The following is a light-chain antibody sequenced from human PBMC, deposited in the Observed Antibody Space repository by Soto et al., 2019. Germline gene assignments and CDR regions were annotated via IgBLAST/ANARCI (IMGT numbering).Light chain of an antibody. V-gene: IGKV3-20*01. J-gene: IGKJ5*01. CDR3: QQYGNTRNP. CDR1: QSVSNKY. Sequence: EIVLTQSPGTLSFSPGDRATLSGRASQSVSNKYLACYQKKVGQPPRLLMYGASNRATGIPDRFSGSGSETDFTLTISRLEPEDFAVYYCQQYGNTRNPFGQGTRLEIK. CDR2: GAS.